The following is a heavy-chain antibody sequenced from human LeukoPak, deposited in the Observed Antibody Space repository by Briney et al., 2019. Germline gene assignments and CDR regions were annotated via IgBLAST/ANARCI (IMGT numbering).Heavy chain of an antibody. D-gene: IGHD2-2*01. CDR3: ARGYLYFDY. Sequence: GGSLRLSCAASGFTFNTDTMNWVRQAPGKGLEWVAYISTSSSTIYYADSVKGRFTISRDNAKNSLYLQMHSLRDEDTAVYCCARGYLYFDYWGQGTLVTVSS. CDR1: GFTFNTDT. J-gene: IGHJ4*02. CDR2: ISTSSSTI. V-gene: IGHV3-48*02.